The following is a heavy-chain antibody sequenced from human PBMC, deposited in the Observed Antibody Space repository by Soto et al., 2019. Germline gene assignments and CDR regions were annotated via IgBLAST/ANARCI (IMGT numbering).Heavy chain of an antibody. Sequence: QVQLVQSGAEVKKPGASVKVSCKASGYTFTSYDINWVRQATGQGLEWMGWMNPNSGNTGYAQKFQGRVTMTRNTSISTAYMELSSLRSEDTAVYYCEFGHLDYYDSSGYYYDEYFQHWGQGTLVNVSA. CDR2: MNPNSGNT. D-gene: IGHD3-22*01. J-gene: IGHJ1*01. CDR1: GYTFTSYD. V-gene: IGHV1-8*01. CDR3: EFGHLDYYDSSGYYYDEYFQH.